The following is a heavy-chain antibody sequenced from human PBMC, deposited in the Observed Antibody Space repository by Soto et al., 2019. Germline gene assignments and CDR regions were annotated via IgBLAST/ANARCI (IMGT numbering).Heavy chain of an antibody. CDR1: GFTFNIYT. CDR2: ISSGSTYI. Sequence: GGSLRLSCAASGFTFNIYTMNWVRQAPGKGLEWVSSISSGSTYISYADSVKGRFIISRDNAKNSLYLQMISLGVEDTAVYYCARDRTNGLYSNDAFDIWGQGTMVTVSS. CDR3: ARDRTNGLYSNDAFDI. V-gene: IGHV3-21*06. J-gene: IGHJ3*02. D-gene: IGHD4-4*01.